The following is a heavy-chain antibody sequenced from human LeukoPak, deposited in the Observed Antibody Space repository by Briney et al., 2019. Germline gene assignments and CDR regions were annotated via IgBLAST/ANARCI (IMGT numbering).Heavy chain of an antibody. CDR1: GYTFTSYD. D-gene: IGHD1-26*01. CDR2: MNPNSGNT. J-gene: IGHJ6*02. CDR3: AEAKDYYYGMDV. Sequence: ASVKVSCKASGYTFTSYDINWVRQATGQGLEWMGWMNPNSGNTGYAQKFQGRVTMTRNTSISTAYMELSSLRSEDTAVYCCAEAKDYYYGMDVWGQGTTVTVSS. V-gene: IGHV1-8*01.